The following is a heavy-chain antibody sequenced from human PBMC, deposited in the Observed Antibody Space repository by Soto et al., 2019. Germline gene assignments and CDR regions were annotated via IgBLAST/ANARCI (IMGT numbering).Heavy chain of an antibody. J-gene: IGHJ4*02. CDR1: GFTFSSYA. D-gene: IGHD2-21*02. Sequence: EVQLLESGGGFVQPGGSLRLSCAASGFTFSSYAMSWVRQTPGMGLEWVSAIGGSGGTTYYADSVKGRFTISRDNSKNTLYLQMNSLRAEDTAVYYCAKNCGGDCYTNFDFWGQGTLFTVSS. CDR2: IGGSGGTT. CDR3: AKNCGGDCYTNFDF. V-gene: IGHV3-23*01.